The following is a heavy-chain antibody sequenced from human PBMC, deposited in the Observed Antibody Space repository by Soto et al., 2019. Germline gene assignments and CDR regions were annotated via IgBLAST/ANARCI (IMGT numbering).Heavy chain of an antibody. V-gene: IGHV4-59*01. J-gene: IGHJ4*02. CDR1: GGSISSSY. CDR2: IYDDGSA. D-gene: IGHD2-15*01. Sequence: ETLSLTCTVSGGSISSSYWSWIRQPPGKGLEWLAYIYDDGSANYNPSLKSRATISLDMSKNQFSLKLTSVTAADTAVYYCVRDKYCSGLYFDYWGQGTLVTVSS. CDR3: VRDKYCSGLYFDY.